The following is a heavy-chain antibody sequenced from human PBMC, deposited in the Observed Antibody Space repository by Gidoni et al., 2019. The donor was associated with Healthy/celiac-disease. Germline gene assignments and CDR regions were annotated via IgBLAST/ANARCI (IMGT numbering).Heavy chain of an antibody. V-gene: IGHV3-9*01. CDR1: GFTFDDYA. Sequence: EVQLVESGGGLVQPGRSLRLSCAASGFTFDDYAMHWVRQAPGKGLEWVSGISWNSGSIGYADSVKGRFTISRDNAKNSLYLQMNSLRAEDTALYYCAKDWAYYYDSSGYPDYWGQGTLVTVSS. CDR2: ISWNSGSI. CDR3: AKDWAYYYDSSGYPDY. J-gene: IGHJ4*02. D-gene: IGHD3-22*01.